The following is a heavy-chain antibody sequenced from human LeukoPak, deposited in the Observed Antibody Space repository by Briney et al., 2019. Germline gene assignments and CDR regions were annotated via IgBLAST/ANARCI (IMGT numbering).Heavy chain of an antibody. D-gene: IGHD3-22*01. V-gene: IGHV1-69*04. CDR3: ATTNDGGGYQWGDFFDF. Sequence: SVKVSCKASGGTSNSHAISWVRQAPGQGLEWMGRIIPNLGTTNRAQNFQDRVTLTADKSTNTAYMELTSLTSDDTAVYYCATTNDGGGYQWGDFFDFWAREPWSPSPQ. CDR1: GGTSNSHA. CDR2: IIPNLGTT. J-gene: IGHJ4*02.